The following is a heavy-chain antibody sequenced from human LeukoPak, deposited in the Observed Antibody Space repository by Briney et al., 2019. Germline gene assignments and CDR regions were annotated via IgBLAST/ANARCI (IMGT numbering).Heavy chain of an antibody. CDR3: AKGGATGSLDY. D-gene: IGHD1-26*01. J-gene: IGHJ4*02. V-gene: IGHV3-23*01. Sequence: GGSLRLSCAASGFTFSNYAMNWVRQAPGKGLEWVSAISGSGASAYYPDSVKGRFTISRAHSKNTLLLQMNRLRAEDTAVYYCAKGGATGSLDYWGKGNLVSVSS. CDR1: GFTFSNYA. CDR2: ISGSGASA.